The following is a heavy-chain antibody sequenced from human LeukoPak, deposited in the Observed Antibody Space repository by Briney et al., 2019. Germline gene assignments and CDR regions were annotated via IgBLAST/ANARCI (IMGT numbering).Heavy chain of an antibody. J-gene: IGHJ1*01. V-gene: IGHV3-53*01. CDR1: GLTVSRNY. CDR2: IYSGGST. Sequence: PGGSLRLSCAASGLTVSRNYMSWVRQAPGKGLESVSVIYSGGSTYYADSVRGRFTISRDNAKNTLYLQMNSLRVEDTALYYCARGQSYYQHWGQGTLVTVSS. CDR3: ARGQSYYQH.